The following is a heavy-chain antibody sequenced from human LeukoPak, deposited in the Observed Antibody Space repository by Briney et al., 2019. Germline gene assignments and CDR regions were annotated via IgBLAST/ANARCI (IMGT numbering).Heavy chain of an antibody. CDR1: GGSISSGGYS. J-gene: IGHJ4*02. CDR2: IYHSEST. CDR3: ARAGYLYYFDY. V-gene: IGHV4-30-2*01. Sequence: SETLSLTCAVSGGSISSGGYSWSWIRQPPGKGLEWIGHIYHSESTYYNPSLKSRVTISVDRSKNQFSLKLSSVTAADTAVYYCARAGYLYYFDYWGQGTLVTVSS. D-gene: IGHD6-13*01.